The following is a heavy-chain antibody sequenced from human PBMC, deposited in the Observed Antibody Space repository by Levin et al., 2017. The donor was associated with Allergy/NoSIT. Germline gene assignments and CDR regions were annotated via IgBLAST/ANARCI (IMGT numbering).Heavy chain of an antibody. CDR1: GFSLSTSGVG. CDR3: ARAEYSSSSDYFDY. V-gene: IGHV2-5*02. CDR2: IYWDDDK. J-gene: IGHJ4*02. D-gene: IGHD6-6*01. Sequence: ASGPTLVKPTQTLTLTCTFSGFSLSTSGVGVGWIRQPPGKALEWLALIYWDDDKRYSPSLKSRLTITKDTSKNQVVLTMTNMDPVDTATYYCARAEYSSSSDYFDYWGQGTLVTVSS.